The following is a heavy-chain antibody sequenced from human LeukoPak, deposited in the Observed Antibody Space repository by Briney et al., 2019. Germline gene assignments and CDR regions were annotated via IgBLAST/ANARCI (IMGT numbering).Heavy chain of an antibody. J-gene: IGHJ4*02. Sequence: SQTLSLTCTVSGGSISSGSYYWSWIRQPAGKGLEWIGRIYTSGSTNYNPSLKSRVTISVDTSKNQFSLKLRSVTAADTAVYYCARVVMNGDYFDYWGQGTLVTVSS. D-gene: IGHD3-16*01. CDR1: GGSISSGSYY. CDR3: ARVVMNGDYFDY. CDR2: IYTSGST. V-gene: IGHV4-61*02.